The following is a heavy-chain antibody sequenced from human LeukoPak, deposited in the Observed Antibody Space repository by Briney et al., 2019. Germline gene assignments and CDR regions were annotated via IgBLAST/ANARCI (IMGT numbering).Heavy chain of an antibody. CDR3: ARATSGSYYYFDS. CDR2: IYSSGNT. V-gene: IGHV4-4*07. Sequence: SETLSLTCTVSGGSISSYHWSWIRQPAGKGLEWIGRIYSSGNTNYSPSLKSRVTMSVDTSKNQFSLKLSSVTAADTALYYCARATSGSYYYFDSWGRGTLVTVS. CDR1: GGSISSYH. D-gene: IGHD3-10*01. J-gene: IGHJ4*02.